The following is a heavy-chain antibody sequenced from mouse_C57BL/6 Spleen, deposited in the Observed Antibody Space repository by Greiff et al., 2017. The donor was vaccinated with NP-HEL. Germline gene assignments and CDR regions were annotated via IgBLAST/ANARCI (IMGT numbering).Heavy chain of an antibody. CDR1: GFNIKDDY. J-gene: IGHJ3*01. CDR3: TSGTTVEFAY. Sequence: EVQLQQSGAELVRPGASVKLSCTASGFNIKDDYMHWVKQRPEQGLEWIGWIDPENGDTEYASKFQGKATITADTSSNTAYLQLSSLTSEDTAVYYCTSGTTVEFAYWGQGTLVTVSA. D-gene: IGHD1-1*01. V-gene: IGHV14-4*01. CDR2: IDPENGDT.